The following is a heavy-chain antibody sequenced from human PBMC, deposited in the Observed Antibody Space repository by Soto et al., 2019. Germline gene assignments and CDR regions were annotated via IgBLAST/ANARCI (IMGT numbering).Heavy chain of an antibody. CDR1: GGCTTSGY. V-gene: IGHV4-59*01. D-gene: IGHD3-10*01. Sequence: PSLTLSLTCTVSGGCTTSGYWSWIRQPPGEGLEGLGYIFRSLGSKYYPSLGCRGSIALDTSKIQLSLSLRSATAADTAIYVCVSDRNGSGDYWGQGTLVTVSS. CDR3: VSDRNGSGDY. CDR2: IFRSLGS. J-gene: IGHJ4*02.